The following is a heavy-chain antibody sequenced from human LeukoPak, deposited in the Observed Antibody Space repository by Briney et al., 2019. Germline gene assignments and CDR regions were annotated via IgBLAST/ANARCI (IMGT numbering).Heavy chain of an antibody. V-gene: IGHV3-9*01. J-gene: IGHJ4*02. CDR3: VKDISGWSYFDY. D-gene: IGHD6-19*01. Sequence: GRSLRLSCEVTGVIFEQYGMHWVRQAPAKGLHWVAGISWNGVTINYGDSVKGRFTISRDNAKSFLYLQMNSLRPEDTALYYCVKDISGWSYFDYWGQGTRVTVSP. CDR2: ISWNGVTI. CDR1: GVIFEQYG.